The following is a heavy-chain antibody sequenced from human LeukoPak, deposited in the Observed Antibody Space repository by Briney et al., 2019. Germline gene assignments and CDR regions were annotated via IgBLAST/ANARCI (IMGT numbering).Heavy chain of an antibody. V-gene: IGHV3-64*01. CDR1: GFTFSKYA. D-gene: IGHD3-16*01. CDR2: ISSHGSST. CDR3: ARPLKEGGYYYGMDV. Sequence: GGSLRLACAASGFTFSKYAMFWVRQAPGKGLEFVLAISSHGSSTYYANSLKGRFNISRDNSKNTLYLQMRSLRPEDTAVYYCARPLKEGGYYYGMDVWGQGTTVTVSS. J-gene: IGHJ6*02.